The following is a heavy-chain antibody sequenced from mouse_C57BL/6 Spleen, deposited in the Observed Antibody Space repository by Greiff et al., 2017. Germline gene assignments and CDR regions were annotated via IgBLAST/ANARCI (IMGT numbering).Heavy chain of an antibody. Sequence: EVQVVESGGGLVKPGGSLKLSCAASGFTFSSYAMSWVRQTPDKRLEWVATISDGGSYTYYPDNVKGRFTISRDNAKNNLYLQMSHLKSEDTAMYYCARDPGRGAMDYWGQGTSVTVSS. J-gene: IGHJ4*01. D-gene: IGHD3-3*01. CDR2: ISDGGSYT. CDR1: GFTFSSYA. V-gene: IGHV5-4*01. CDR3: ARDPGRGAMDY.